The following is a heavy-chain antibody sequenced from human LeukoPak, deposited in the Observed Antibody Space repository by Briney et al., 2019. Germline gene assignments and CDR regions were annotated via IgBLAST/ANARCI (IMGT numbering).Heavy chain of an antibody. J-gene: IGHJ4*02. Sequence: KPSETLSLTCTVSGGSISGYYWVWIRQPPGKGLEWIGYIYGSGSTNYNPSLKSRVSISVDTSKNQFSLKLSSVTAADTAVYYCARGNDFWSGYPYYFDYWGQGTLVTVSS. CDR3: ARGNDFWSGYPYYFDY. CDR2: IYGSGST. D-gene: IGHD3-3*01. V-gene: IGHV4-59*01. CDR1: GGSISGYY.